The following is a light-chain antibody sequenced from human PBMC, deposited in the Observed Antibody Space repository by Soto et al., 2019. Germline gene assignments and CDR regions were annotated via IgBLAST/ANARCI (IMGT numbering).Light chain of an antibody. CDR1: QSVGSNY. J-gene: IGKJ5*01. V-gene: IGKV3-20*01. CDR2: GAS. Sequence: EIVLTQSPGTLSLSPGERATLSCRASQSVGSNYLAWYQQKPGQAPRLLIYGASSRATGIPDRFSGSGSGTDFTLTISRLEPEDFAVYYCQQYGTSALITFGQGTRLEIK. CDR3: QQYGTSALIT.